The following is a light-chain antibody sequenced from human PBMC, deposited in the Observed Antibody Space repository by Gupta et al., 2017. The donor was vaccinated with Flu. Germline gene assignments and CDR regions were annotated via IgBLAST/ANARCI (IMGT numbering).Light chain of an antibody. CDR2: SNN. Sequence: QSVLTQPPSASAAPGQRVTISCSGSISNIGSNTVNWYQQVPGTAPKVLIYSNNQRPSGVPDRFSGSRSGTSASLAISGLRSEDEADYYCGGWDDSLNGPVFGGGIKLTVL. J-gene: IGLJ2*01. CDR1: ISNIGSNT. CDR3: GGWDDSLNGPV. V-gene: IGLV1-44*01.